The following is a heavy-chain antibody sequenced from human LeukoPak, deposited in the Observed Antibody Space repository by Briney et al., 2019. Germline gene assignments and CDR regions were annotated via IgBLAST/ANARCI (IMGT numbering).Heavy chain of an antibody. V-gene: IGHV1-2*06. CDR3: AREGSLVGYYFDY. Sequence: GASVKVSCKASGYTFTGYYMHWVRQAPGQGLEWMGRINPNSGGTNYAQKFQGRVTMTRDTSISTAYMELSRLRSEDTAVYYCAREGSLVGYYFDYWGQGTLVTVSS. CDR2: INPNSGGT. CDR1: GYTFTGYY. J-gene: IGHJ4*02. D-gene: IGHD1-26*01.